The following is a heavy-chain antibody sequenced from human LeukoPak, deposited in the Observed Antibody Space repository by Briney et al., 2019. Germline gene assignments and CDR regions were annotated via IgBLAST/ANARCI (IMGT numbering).Heavy chain of an antibody. V-gene: IGHV3-23*01. CDR3: AKGSPTAMIVVRKAFDY. J-gene: IGHJ4*02. D-gene: IGHD3-22*01. Sequence: GGSLRLSCTASGFTSSSYSMSWVRQAPGKGLEWVSAISSSGDNTYYADSVRGRFTISRDNSKNTLYLQMNSLRADDTAVYYCAKGSPTAMIVVRKAFDYWGQGTLVTVSS. CDR2: ISSSGDNT. CDR1: GFTSSSYS.